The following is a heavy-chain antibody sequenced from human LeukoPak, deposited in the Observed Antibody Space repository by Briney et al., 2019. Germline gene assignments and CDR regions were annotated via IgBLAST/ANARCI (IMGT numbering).Heavy chain of an antibody. Sequence: TGGSLRLSCAASGFTFSSYAMHWVRQAPGKGLEWVAVISYDGSNKYYADSVKGRFTISRDNSKNTLYLQMNSLRAEDTAVYYCARDGDYGDYVDYFDYWGQGTLVTVS. D-gene: IGHD4-17*01. CDR3: ARDGDYGDYVDYFDY. V-gene: IGHV3-30-3*01. CDR1: GFTFSSYA. CDR2: ISYDGSNK. J-gene: IGHJ4*02.